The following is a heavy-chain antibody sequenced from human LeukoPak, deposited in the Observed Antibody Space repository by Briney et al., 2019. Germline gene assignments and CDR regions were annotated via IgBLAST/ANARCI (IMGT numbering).Heavy chain of an antibody. D-gene: IGHD3-22*01. CDR2: IYHSGST. CDR3: AREGGGYYDSSGYYPLQH. J-gene: IGHJ1*01. V-gene: IGHV4-38-2*02. CDR1: GYSISSGYY. Sequence: PSETLSLTCAVSGYSISSGYYWGWIRQPPGKGLEWIGSIYHSGSTYYNPSLKSRVTISVDTSKNQFSLKLGSVTAADTAVYYCAREGGGYYDSSGYYPLQHWGQGTLVTVSS.